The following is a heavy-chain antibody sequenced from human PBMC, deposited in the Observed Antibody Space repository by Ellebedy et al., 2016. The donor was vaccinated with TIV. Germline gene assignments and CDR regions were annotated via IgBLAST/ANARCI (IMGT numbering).Heavy chain of an antibody. CDR1: GGSISSYY. CDR2: IYYTGST. V-gene: IGHV4-59*01. J-gene: IGHJ4*02. CDR3: ARGGRITMIRGGAFDY. D-gene: IGHD3-10*01. Sequence: MPGGSLRLSCTVSGGSISSYYWSWIRQPPVKGLEWIGYIYYTGSTNYNPSLKSRVTISVDTSKNQFSLKLTSVTAADTPVYYCARGGRITMIRGGAFDYWGQGTLVPVSS.